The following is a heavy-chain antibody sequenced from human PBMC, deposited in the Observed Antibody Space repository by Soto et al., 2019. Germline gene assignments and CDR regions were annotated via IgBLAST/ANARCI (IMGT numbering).Heavy chain of an antibody. Sequence: ASVKVSCKASGYTFTSYAMHWVRQAPGQRLEWMGWINAGNGNTKYSQKFQGRVTTTRDTSASTAYMELSSLRSEDTAVYYCARGYSGNLLFVDYWGQGTLVTVSS. V-gene: IGHV1-3*01. D-gene: IGHD5-12*01. CDR3: ARGYSGNLLFVDY. CDR2: INAGNGNT. CDR1: GYTFTSYA. J-gene: IGHJ4*02.